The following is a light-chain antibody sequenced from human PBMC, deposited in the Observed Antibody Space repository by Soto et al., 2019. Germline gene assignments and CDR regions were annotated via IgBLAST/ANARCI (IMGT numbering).Light chain of an antibody. Sequence: QSVLTQPASVSGTPGQSITISCTGTSSDVGGYNYVSWYQQNPGKAPKLIIYEVSRRPSGVSSRFSGSKSGNTASLTISGLQAEDEADYYCSSYTSSSTLVFGGGTKLTVL. J-gene: IGLJ2*01. CDR3: SSYTSSSTLV. V-gene: IGLV2-14*01. CDR2: EVS. CDR1: SSDVGGYNY.